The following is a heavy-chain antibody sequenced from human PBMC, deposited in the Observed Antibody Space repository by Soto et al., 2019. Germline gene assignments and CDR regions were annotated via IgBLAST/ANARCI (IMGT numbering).Heavy chain of an antibody. Sequence: QPGGSLRLSCAASGFIFRSYSMTWVRQGPGKGLEWVSEISDSGSIKYYADSVEGRFTISRDNSKNTLSLQMSSLRAEDTAIYYCARGPPYGSTWHWYFDLWGRGTLVTVSS. CDR1: GFIFRSYS. D-gene: IGHD6-19*01. CDR2: ISDSGSIK. J-gene: IGHJ2*01. CDR3: ARGPPYGSTWHWYFDL. V-gene: IGHV3-23*01.